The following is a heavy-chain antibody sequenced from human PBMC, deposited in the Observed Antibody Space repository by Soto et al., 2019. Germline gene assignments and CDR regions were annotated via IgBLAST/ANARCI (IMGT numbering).Heavy chain of an antibody. CDR1: GFTFDDYA. Sequence: EVQLEESGGALVQPDRSLRLSCAASGFTFDDYAMYWVRQVLGKGLEWVSSISWNSGNIDYADSVKGRFTTSRDNAKNSLYLQMNSLRPEDTALYYCVRSKGGYSYGTPFDYWGQGTLVTVSS. CDR2: ISWNSGNI. CDR3: VRSKGGYSYGTPFDY. J-gene: IGHJ4*02. V-gene: IGHV3-9*01. D-gene: IGHD5-18*01.